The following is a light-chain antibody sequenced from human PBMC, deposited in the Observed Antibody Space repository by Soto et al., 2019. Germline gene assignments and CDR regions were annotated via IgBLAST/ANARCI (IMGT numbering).Light chain of an antibody. CDR1: QSVSSSH. CDR2: GAS. CDR3: QQYGSSGT. Sequence: IVLTQATATLALSPGERATLSCRASQSVSSSHLAWYQQKPGQAPRLLIYGASSRATGIPDRFSGSGSGTDFTLTISRLEPEDFAVYYCQQYGSSGTLGQGTKVDIK. J-gene: IGKJ1*01. V-gene: IGKV3-20*01.